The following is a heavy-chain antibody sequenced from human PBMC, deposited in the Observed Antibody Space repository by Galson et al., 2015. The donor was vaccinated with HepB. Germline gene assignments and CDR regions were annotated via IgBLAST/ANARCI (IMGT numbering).Heavy chain of an antibody. CDR3: ARGVVVVTRDYYYYGMDV. CDR2: IDPSDSYT. CDR1: GYSFTSYW. Sequence: QSGAEVKKPGESLRISCKGSGYSFTSYWISWVRQMPGKGLEWMGRIDPSDSYTNYSPSFQGHVTISADKSISTAYLQWSSLKASDTAMYYCARGVVVVTRDYYYYGMDVWGQGTTVTVSS. J-gene: IGHJ6*02. D-gene: IGHD4-23*01. V-gene: IGHV5-10-1*01.